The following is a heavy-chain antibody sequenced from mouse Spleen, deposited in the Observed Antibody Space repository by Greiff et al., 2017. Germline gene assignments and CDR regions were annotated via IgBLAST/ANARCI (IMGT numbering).Heavy chain of an antibody. CDR3: AVYYRYDDLWAMDY. CDR2: ISDGGSYT. V-gene: IGHV5-4*02. J-gene: IGHJ4*01. CDR1: GFTFSDYY. Sequence: EVMLVESGGGLVKPGGSLKLSCAASGFTFSDYYMYWVRQTPEKRLEWVATISDGGSYTYYPDSVKGRFTISRDNAKNNLYLQMSSLKSEDTAMYYCAVYYRYDDLWAMDYWGQGTSVTVSS. D-gene: IGHD2-14*01.